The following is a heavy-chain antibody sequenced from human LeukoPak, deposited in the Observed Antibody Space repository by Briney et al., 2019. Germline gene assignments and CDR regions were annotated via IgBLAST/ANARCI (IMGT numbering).Heavy chain of an antibody. Sequence: PSETLSLTCTVSGGSISSYYWSWIRQPPGKGLEWIGYIYYSGSTNYNPSLKSRATISVDTSKNQFSLKLSSVTAADTAVYYCAREVVRGVLYYFDYWGQGTLVTVSS. CDR2: IYYSGST. V-gene: IGHV4-59*01. CDR1: GGSISSYY. D-gene: IGHD3-10*01. J-gene: IGHJ4*02. CDR3: AREVVRGVLYYFDY.